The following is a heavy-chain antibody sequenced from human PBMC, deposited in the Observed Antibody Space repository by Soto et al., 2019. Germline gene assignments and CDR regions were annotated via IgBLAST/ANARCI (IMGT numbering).Heavy chain of an antibody. V-gene: IGHV3-11*05. CDR3: ATAGESRSWSTPDY. D-gene: IGHD6-13*01. Sequence: QVQLVESGGGLVKPGGSLRLSCAASGFTFSDYHMSWIRQAPGKGLEWVSYIRSSSGYTNYAVSVKGRFTISRDNAKNSLYLQMNSLRAEDTAVYYCATAGESRSWSTPDYWVQGTMVTVSS. J-gene: IGHJ4*02. CDR1: GFTFSDYH. CDR2: IRSSSGYT.